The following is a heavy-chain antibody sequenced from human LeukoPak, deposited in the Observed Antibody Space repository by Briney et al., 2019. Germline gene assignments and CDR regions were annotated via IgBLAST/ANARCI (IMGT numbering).Heavy chain of an antibody. D-gene: IGHD3-22*01. CDR2: FDPEDGET. J-gene: IGHJ4*02. Sequence: ASVKVSCKVSGYTLTELSMHWVRQAPGKGLEWMGGFDPEDGETIYAQKFQGRVTMTEDTSTDTAYMELSSLRSEDTAVYYCAAGESYYDSSGYDYWGQGTLVTVSS. CDR1: GYTLTELS. V-gene: IGHV1-24*01. CDR3: AAGESYYDSSGYDY.